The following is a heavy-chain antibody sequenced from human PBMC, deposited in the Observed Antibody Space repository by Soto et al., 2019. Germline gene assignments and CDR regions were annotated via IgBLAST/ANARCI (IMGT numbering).Heavy chain of an antibody. CDR2: INAGNGNT. CDR3: ARAPGGSSSFVDY. V-gene: IGHV1-3*05. D-gene: IGHD6-6*01. CDR1: GYTFTSYA. Sequence: QVQLVQSGAEEKKPGASVKVSCKASGYTFTSYAMHWVRQAPGQRLEWMGWINAGNGNTKYSQKFQGRVTITRDTSASTAYMELSSLRSEDTAVYYCARAPGGSSSFVDYWGQGTLVAVSS. J-gene: IGHJ4*02.